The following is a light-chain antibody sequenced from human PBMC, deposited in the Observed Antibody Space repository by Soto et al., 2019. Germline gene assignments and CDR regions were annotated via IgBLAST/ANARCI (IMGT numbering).Light chain of an antibody. J-gene: IGKJ1*01. V-gene: IGKV3-11*01. Sequence: EIVLTQSPATLSLSPGERATLSCRASQSVGSYLAWYQHKPGQPPRLLIYDASNRATGIPARFSGSGSGTDFTLTISSLEPEDFAVYYCRQRSNWPPTWTFGQGTKGEIK. CDR1: QSVGSY. CDR3: RQRSNWPPTWT. CDR2: DAS.